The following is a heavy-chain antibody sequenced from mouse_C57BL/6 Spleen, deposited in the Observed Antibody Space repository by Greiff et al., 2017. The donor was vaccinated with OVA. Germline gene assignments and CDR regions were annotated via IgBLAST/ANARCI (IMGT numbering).Heavy chain of an antibody. J-gene: IGHJ4*01. CDR3: VSLNYAMDY. V-gene: IGHV10-3*01. Sequence: EVKLVESGGGLVQPKGSLKLSCDASGFTFNTYAMHWVRQAPGKGVEWVASIRSKSSTYATYYADSVKDRFTISRDDSQSMLYLQMNNLKTEDTAMYYCVSLNYAMDYWGQGTSVTVSS. CDR2: IRSKSSTYAT. CDR1: GFTFNTYA.